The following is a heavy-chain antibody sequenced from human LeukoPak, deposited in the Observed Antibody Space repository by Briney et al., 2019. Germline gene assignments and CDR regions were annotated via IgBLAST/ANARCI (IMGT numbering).Heavy chain of an antibody. CDR1: GFTFSIYA. CDR3: ARYFDGPYYFDY. D-gene: IGHD3-9*01. J-gene: IGHJ4*02. V-gene: IGHV3-23*01. CDR2: ISGSGGTT. Sequence: GGSLRLSCAASGFTFSIYAMSWVRRAPGKGLEWVSAISGSGGTTYHADSVRGRFTISRDNSKNTLYLQINSLRAEDTAVYYCARYFDGPYYFDYWGQGTLVTVSS.